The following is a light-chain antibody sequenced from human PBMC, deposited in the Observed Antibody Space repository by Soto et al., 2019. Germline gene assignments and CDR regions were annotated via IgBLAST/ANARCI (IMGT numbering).Light chain of an antibody. CDR3: SSYTGSSTLMV. V-gene: IGLV2-14*01. J-gene: IGLJ2*01. Sequence: QSALTQPASVSGSPGQSITISCTGTSSEVGGYNYVSWYQQHPGKAPKLMIYDVSNRPSGVSNRFSGSKSGNTASLTISGLQAEDEADYYCSSYTGSSTLMVFGGGTKLTVL. CDR2: DVS. CDR1: SSEVGGYNY.